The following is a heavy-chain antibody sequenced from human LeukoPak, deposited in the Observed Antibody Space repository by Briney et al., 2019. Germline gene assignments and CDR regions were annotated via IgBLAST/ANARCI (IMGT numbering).Heavy chain of an antibody. CDR3: AKEVDCSSTSCHRGYIVGATVYDY. CDR2: ISGSGGST. CDR1: GFTFSSYA. V-gene: IGHV3-23*01. J-gene: IGHJ4*02. Sequence: PGGSLRLSCAASGFTFSSYAMSWVRQAPGKGLEWVSAISGSGGSTYYADSVKGRFTISRDNSKNTLYLQMNSLRAEDTAVYYCAKEVDCSSTSCHRGYIVGATVYDYWGQGTLVTVSS. D-gene: IGHD2-2*01.